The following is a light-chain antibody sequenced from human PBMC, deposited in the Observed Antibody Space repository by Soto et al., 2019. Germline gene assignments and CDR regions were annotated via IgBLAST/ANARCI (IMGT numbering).Light chain of an antibody. CDR3: QQLNSYS. V-gene: IGKV1-9*01. CDR1: QGISSY. CDR2: AAS. J-gene: IGKJ5*01. Sequence: IQLTQSPSSLSASVGDRVTITCRASQGISSYLAWYQQKPGKAPKLLIYAASTLQSGVPSRFSGSGSGTXXTLXXXXXQPXXFATYYCQQLNSYSXGXGXRLEIK.